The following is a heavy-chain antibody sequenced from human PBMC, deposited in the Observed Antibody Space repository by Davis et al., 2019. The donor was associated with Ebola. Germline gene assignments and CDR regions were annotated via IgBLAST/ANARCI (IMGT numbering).Heavy chain of an antibody. J-gene: IGHJ4*02. V-gene: IGHV4-59*08. Sequence: SETLSLTCTVSGGSTSIYYWNWIRQPPGKGLAWIGYISNSGTTSSNPSLKSRVTVSMDTSKNQISLKVTSVTAADTAVYYCASFITYYYDGTTYSSPYYFDYWGQGTLVTVSS. CDR1: GGSTSIYY. D-gene: IGHD3-22*01. CDR2: ISNSGTT. CDR3: ASFITYYYDGTTYSSPYYFDY.